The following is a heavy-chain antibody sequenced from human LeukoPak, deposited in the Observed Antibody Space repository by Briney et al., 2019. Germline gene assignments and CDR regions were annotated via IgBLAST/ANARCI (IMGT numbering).Heavy chain of an antibody. CDR1: GGSISSSSYY. J-gene: IGHJ4*02. CDR3: ARDLGSNPGY. CDR2: IYYSGST. V-gene: IGHV4-39*07. D-gene: IGHD4-11*01. Sequence: SETLSLTCTVSGGSISSSSYYWGWIRQPPGKGLEWIGSIYYSGSTYYNPSLKSRVTISVDTSKNQFSLKLSSVTAADTAVYYCARDLGSNPGYWGQGTLVTVSS.